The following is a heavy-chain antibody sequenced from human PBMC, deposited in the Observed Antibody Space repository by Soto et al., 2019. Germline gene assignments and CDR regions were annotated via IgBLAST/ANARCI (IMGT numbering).Heavy chain of an antibody. CDR3: AHRRNSAPFDP. CDR1: GFSLSTSGVG. J-gene: IGHJ5*02. CDR2: IYWDDDK. Sequence: QITLKESGPTLVKPTQTLTLTCTFSGFSLSTSGVGVGWIRQPPGKALEWLALIYWDDDKRYSPSLKSRLTITKATSKNQVVLIMTNMDPVDTATYYCAHRRNSAPFDPWGQGTLVTVSS. D-gene: IGHD6-25*01. V-gene: IGHV2-5*02.